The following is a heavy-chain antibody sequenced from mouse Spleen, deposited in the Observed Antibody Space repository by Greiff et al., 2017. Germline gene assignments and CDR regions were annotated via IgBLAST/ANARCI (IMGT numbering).Heavy chain of an antibody. Sequence: LVESGAELVRPGSSVKLSCKDSYFAFMASAMHWVKQRPGHGLEWIGSFTMYSDATEYSENFKGKATLTANTSSSTAYMELSSLTSEDSAVYYCARGPSYYRSVYAMDYWGQGTSVTVSS. CDR2: FTMYSDAT. CDR1: YFAFMASA. J-gene: IGHJ4*01. V-gene: IGHV1-49*01. D-gene: IGHD2-14*01. CDR3: ARGPSYYRSVYAMDY.